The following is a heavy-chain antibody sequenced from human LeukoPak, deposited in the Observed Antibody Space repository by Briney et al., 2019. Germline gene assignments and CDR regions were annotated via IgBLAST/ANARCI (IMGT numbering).Heavy chain of an antibody. J-gene: IGHJ6*02. D-gene: IGHD3-22*01. CDR3: ARDYITMIVQRGYYYGMDV. CDR2: ISAYNGNT. Sequence: ASVKVSCKASGYTFTSYGISWVRQAPGQGLEWMGWISAYNGNTNYAQKLQGRVTMTTDTSTSTAYMELRSLRSDDTAVYYCARDYITMIVQRGYYYGMDVWGQGTTVTVSS. V-gene: IGHV1-18*01. CDR1: GYTFTSYG.